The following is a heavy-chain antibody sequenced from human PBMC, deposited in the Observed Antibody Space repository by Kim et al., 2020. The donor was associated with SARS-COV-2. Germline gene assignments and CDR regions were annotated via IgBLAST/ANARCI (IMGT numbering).Heavy chain of an antibody. Sequence: SETLSLTCTVSGGSISSSSYYWGWIRQPPGKGLEWIGSIYYSGSTYYNPSLKSRVTISVDTSKNQFSLKLSSVTAADTAVYYCARAVWEVAATPDWFDPWGQGTLVTVSS. D-gene: IGHD2-15*01. V-gene: IGHV4-39*07. CDR1: GGSISSSSYY. J-gene: IGHJ5*02. CDR2: IYYSGST. CDR3: ARAVWEVAATPDWFDP.